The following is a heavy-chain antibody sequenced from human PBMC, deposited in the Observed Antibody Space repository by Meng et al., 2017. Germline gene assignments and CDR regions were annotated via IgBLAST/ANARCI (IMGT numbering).Heavy chain of an antibody. CDR1: GFTFSNVW. Sequence: GESLKISCAASGFTFSNVWMSWVRQAPGKGLEWVGRIKSKTDGGTTDYAAPVKGRFTISRDDSKNTLYLQMNSLKTEDTAVYYCTTDPPVVWFGEEGSDAFDIWGQGTMVTVSS. V-gene: IGHV3-15*01. CDR2: IKSKTDGGTT. D-gene: IGHD3-10*01. J-gene: IGHJ3*02. CDR3: TTDPPVVWFGEEGSDAFDI.